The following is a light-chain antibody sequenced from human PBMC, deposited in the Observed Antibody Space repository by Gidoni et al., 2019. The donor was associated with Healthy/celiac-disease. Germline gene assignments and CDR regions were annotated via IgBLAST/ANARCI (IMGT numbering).Light chain of an antibody. Sequence: QTVVTQEPSFSVSPGGTVTRTCGLSFGSVSGSVSTSSYPSWYQQTPGQAPRTLIYSTNTRSSGVPDRFSGSILGNKAALTITGAQADDESDYYCVLYMGSGIWVFGGGTKLTVL. CDR2: STN. CDR1: FGSVSGSVSTSSY. V-gene: IGLV8-61*01. J-gene: IGLJ3*02. CDR3: VLYMGSGIWV.